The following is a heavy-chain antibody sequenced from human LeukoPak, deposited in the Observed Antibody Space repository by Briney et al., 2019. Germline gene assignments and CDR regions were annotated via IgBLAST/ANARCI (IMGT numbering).Heavy chain of an antibody. J-gene: IGHJ4*02. CDR3: ARTTSPGGFGELLAFDY. CDR1: GGSISSYY. V-gene: IGHV4-59*12. Sequence: SETLSLTCTVSGGSISSYYWSWIRQPPGKGLEWIGYIYYSGSTNYNPSLKSRVTMSVDTSKNQFSLKLSSVTAADTAVYYCARTTSPGGFGELLAFDYWGQGTLVTVSS. CDR2: IYYSGST. D-gene: IGHD3-10*01.